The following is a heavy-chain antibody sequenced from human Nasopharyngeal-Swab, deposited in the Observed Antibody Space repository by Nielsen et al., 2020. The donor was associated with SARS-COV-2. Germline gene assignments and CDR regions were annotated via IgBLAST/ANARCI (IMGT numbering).Heavy chain of an antibody. Sequence: LRLSCTVSGGSISSGDYYWSWIRQHPGKGLEWIGYIYYSGSTYYNPSLKSRVTISVDTSKNQFSLKLSSVTAEDTAVYYCAKDQRLTDYYDSSGFYTNFDNWGQGTLVTVAS. CDR1: GGSISSGDYY. J-gene: IGHJ4*02. D-gene: IGHD3-22*01. CDR2: IYYSGST. V-gene: IGHV4-31*03. CDR3: AKDQRLTDYYDSSGFYTNFDN.